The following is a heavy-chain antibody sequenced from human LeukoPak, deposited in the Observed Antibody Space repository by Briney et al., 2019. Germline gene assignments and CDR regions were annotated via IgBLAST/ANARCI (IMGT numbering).Heavy chain of an antibody. J-gene: IGHJ4*02. CDR3: AKLDYCDTSVYYYDYFDY. CDR1: GFTFSSYG. CDR2: ISYDGTDK. Sequence: GGSLRLSCAASGFTFSSYGMHWVRQAPGKGLEWVALISYDGTDKYYADSVKGRFTISRDNSKNTLYLQMNSLRAEDTAVYYCAKLDYCDTSVYYYDYFDYWGQGTLVTVSS. D-gene: IGHD3-22*01. V-gene: IGHV3-30*18.